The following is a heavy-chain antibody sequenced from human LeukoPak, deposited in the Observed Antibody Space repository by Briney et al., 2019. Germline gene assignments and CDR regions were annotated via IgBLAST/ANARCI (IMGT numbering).Heavy chain of an antibody. V-gene: IGHV4-39*01. J-gene: IGHJ4*02. D-gene: IGHD3-10*01. Sequence: SETLSLTCTVSGGSISSSSYYWGWIRQPPGKGLEWIGSIYYSGSTYYNPSLKSRVTISVDTSKNQFSLKLSSVTAADTAVYYCARHVVGSGPAHFDYWGQGTLVTVSP. CDR3: ARHVVGSGPAHFDY. CDR2: IYYSGST. CDR1: GGSISSSSYY.